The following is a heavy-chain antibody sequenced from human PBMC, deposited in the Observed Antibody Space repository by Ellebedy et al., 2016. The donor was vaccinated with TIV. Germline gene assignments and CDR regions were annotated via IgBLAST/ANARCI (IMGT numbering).Heavy chain of an antibody. J-gene: IGHJ5*02. V-gene: IGHV4-34*01. CDR2: INHSGST. Sequence: MPSETLSLTCGVSGGSFTAYSWTWIRQSPGKGLEWLGEINHSGSTNYNPSLKNRVTISFDPSKNQFYLKLNSLTAADTAVYYFARLWLFHWNYFFDPWGQGTLVTVSS. D-gene: IGHD1-7*01. CDR3: ARLWLFHWNYFFDP. CDR1: GGSFTAYS.